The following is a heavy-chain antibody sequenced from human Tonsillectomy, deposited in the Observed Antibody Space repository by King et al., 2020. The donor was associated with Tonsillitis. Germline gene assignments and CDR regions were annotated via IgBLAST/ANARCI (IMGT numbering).Heavy chain of an antibody. V-gene: IGHV1-24*01. CDR2: FDPEDGET. CDR3: ATSVDTDPHYFFDY. J-gene: IGHJ4*02. D-gene: IGHD5-18*01. CDR1: GYTLTELS. Sequence: HVQLVQSGAEVKKPGASVKVSCKVSGYTLTELSMHWVRQAPGKGLEWMGGFDPEDGETIYTQKFQGRVTMTEDTSTDTAYMELRSLRSEDTAVYYCATSVDTDPHYFFDYWGQGTLVTVSS.